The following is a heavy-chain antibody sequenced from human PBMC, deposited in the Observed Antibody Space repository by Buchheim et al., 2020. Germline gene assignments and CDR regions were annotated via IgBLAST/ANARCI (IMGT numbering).Heavy chain of an antibody. CDR3: ARNRDDPIQLWSNWFDP. CDR1: GGTFSSYT. Sequence: QVQLVQSGAEVKKPGSSVKVSCKASGGTFSSYTISWVRQAPGQGLEWMGRIIPILGIANYAQKFQGRVTITADKSTSTAYMELSSLRPEDTAVYYCARNRDDPIQLWSNWFDPWGQGTL. CDR2: IIPILGIA. J-gene: IGHJ5*02. D-gene: IGHD5-18*01. V-gene: IGHV1-69*02.